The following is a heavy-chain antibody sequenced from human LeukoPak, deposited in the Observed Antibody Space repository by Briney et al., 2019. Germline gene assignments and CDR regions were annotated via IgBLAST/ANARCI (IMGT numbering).Heavy chain of an antibody. Sequence: SVTVSCNASGRTFSSYAISWARQAPGQGHERLGGIIPLFGTANYAQKFQGRVTITADESTSKAYMELSSLRSEDTAVYYCAQGYSGAAAQNWGQRTLVTVSS. CDR2: IIPLFGTA. CDR1: GRTFSSYA. CDR3: AQGYSGAAAQN. D-gene: IGHD6-13*01. J-gene: IGHJ4*02. V-gene: IGHV1-69*13.